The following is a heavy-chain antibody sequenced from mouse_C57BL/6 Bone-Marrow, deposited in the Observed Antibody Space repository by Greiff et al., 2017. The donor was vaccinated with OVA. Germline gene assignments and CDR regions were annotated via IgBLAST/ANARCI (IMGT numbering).Heavy chain of an antibody. J-gene: IGHJ4*01. V-gene: IGHV1-52*01. D-gene: IGHD1-1*01. CDR1: GYTFTSYW. CDR3: VGSPYYYGSSYAMDY. Sequence: QVQLQQPGAELVRPGSSVKLSCKASGYTFTSYWMHWVKQRPIQGLEWIGNIDPSDSETHYNQKFKDKATLTVDKSSSTAYMQLSSLTLKDSAVYYCVGSPYYYGSSYAMDYWGQGTSVTVSS. CDR2: IDPSDSET.